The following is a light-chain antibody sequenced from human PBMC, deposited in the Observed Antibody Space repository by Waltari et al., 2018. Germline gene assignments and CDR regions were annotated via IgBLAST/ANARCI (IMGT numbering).Light chain of an antibody. CDR2: GTF. CDR3: HQYAGSPWT. V-gene: IGKV3-20*01. CDR1: QNVNSNY. J-gene: IGKJ1*01. Sequence: DIVLTQSPGSLSVSPGDRATLFCRASQNVNSNYLAWYQQKPGQVPRLLISGTFTRATGTPDRFTGGGSGTDFTLTISRLEPEDVAVYYCHQYAGSPWTFGQGTKVEIK.